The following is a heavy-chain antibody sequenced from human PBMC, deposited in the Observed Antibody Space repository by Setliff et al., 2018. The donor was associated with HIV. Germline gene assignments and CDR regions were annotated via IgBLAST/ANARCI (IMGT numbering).Heavy chain of an antibody. D-gene: IGHD3-9*01. CDR1: EFTFSSYS. V-gene: IGHV3-21*06. CDR3: ARGARLQYFDWPSYALDV. J-gene: IGHJ6*02. Sequence: VGSLRLSCAASEFTFSSYSMNWVRQAPGTGLEWVASISSSGAHIFYAESLKGRFSVSRDNGRNFLYLQVSSLRADDTAIYYCARGARLQYFDWPSYALDVWGQGTTVTVSS. CDR2: ISSSGAHI.